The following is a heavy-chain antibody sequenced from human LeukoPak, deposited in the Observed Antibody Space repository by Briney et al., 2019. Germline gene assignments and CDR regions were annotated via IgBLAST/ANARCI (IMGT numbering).Heavy chain of an antibody. CDR2: IYYSGST. J-gene: IGHJ4*02. V-gene: IGHV4-59*08. Sequence: SETLSLTCTVSGGSISSYYWSWIRQPPGKGLEWIGYIYYSGSTNYNPSLNSRVTISVDTSKNQFSLKLSSVTAADTAVYYCARLSRGYSYGYPDYWGQGTLVTVSS. D-gene: IGHD5-18*01. CDR3: ARLSRGYSYGYPDY. CDR1: GGSISSYY.